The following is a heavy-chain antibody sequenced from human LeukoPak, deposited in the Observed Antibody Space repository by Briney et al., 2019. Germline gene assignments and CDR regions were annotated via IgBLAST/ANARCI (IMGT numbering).Heavy chain of an antibody. CDR1: GFTFNTYG. V-gene: IGHV3-23*01. CDR2: VSGSGSTT. D-gene: IGHD3-10*01. CDR3: AKDDAWLRFGE. Sequence: SGGSLRLSCAASGFTFNTYGMNWVRQAPGKGLEWVSAVSGSGSTTYYADSVKGRFTISRDNSKNTLYLEVISLTAEDTAVYYCAKDDAWLRFGEWSQGTLVTVSS. J-gene: IGHJ4*02.